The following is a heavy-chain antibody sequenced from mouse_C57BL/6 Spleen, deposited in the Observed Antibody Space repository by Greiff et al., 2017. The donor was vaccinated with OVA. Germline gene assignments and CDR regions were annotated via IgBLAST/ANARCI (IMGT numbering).Heavy chain of an antibody. Sequence: EVQGVESGGGLVKPGGSLKLSCAASGFTFSDYGMHWVRQAPEKGLEWVAYISSGSSTIYYADTVKGRFTISRDNAKNTLFLQMTDLRSETTAMYYCARKAETAHYYAMDYWGQGTSVTVSS. CDR2: ISSGSSTI. D-gene: IGHD3-2*01. CDR1: GFTFSDYG. V-gene: IGHV5-17*01. CDR3: ARKAETAHYYAMDY. J-gene: IGHJ4*01.